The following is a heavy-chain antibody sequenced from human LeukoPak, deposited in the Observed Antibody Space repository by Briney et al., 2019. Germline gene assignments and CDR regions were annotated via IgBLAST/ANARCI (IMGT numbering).Heavy chain of an antibody. J-gene: IGHJ4*02. CDR3: AREHGYSSGWYVV. CDR2: IYSGGST. Sequence: GGSLRLSCAASGFTVGSNYMSWVRQAPGKGLEWVSVIYSGGSTYYADSVKGRFTISRDNSKNTLYLQMNSLRAEDTAVYYCAREHGYSSGWYVVWGQGTLVTVSS. D-gene: IGHD6-19*01. CDR1: GFTVGSNY. V-gene: IGHV3-53*01.